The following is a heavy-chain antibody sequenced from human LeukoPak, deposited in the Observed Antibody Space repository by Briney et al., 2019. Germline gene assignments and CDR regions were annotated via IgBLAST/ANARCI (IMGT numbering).Heavy chain of an antibody. J-gene: IGHJ4*02. CDR1: GGSISSYY. CDR2: IYYSGST. CDR3: ARHWYGGNFLFDY. Sequence: SETLSLTCTVSGGSISSYYWSWIRQPPGKGLERIGYIYYSGSTNYNPSLKSRVTISVDTSKNQFSLKLSSVTAADTAVYYCARHWYGGNFLFDYWGQGTLITVSS. D-gene: IGHD4-23*01. V-gene: IGHV4-59*01.